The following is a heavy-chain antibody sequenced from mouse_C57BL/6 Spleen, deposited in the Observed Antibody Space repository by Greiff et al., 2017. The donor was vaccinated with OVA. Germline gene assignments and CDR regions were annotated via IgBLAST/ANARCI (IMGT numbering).Heavy chain of an antibody. J-gene: IGHJ3*01. D-gene: IGHD1-1*01. Sequence: QVQLQQSGPELVKPGASVKLSCKASGYTFTSYDINWVKQRPGQGLEWIGWIYPRDGSTKYNEKFKGKATLTVDTSSSTAYMELHSLTSEDSAVYFCARDLDYYGSRPFAYWSQGTLVTVSA. CDR2: IYPRDGST. CDR1: GYTFTSYD. V-gene: IGHV1-85*01. CDR3: ARDLDYYGSRPFAY.